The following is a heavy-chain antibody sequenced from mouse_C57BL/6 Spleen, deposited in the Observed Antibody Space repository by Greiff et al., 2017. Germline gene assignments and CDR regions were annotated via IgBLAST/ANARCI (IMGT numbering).Heavy chain of an antibody. D-gene: IGHD1-1*01. J-gene: IGHJ2*01. CDR1: GYTFTSYW. V-gene: IGHV1-64*01. CDR2: IHPNSGST. CDR3: ARDLYYGSSYFDY. Sequence: QVQLKQPGAELVKPGASVKLSCKASGYTFTSYWMHWVKQRPGQGLEWIGMIHPNSGSTNYNEKFKSKATLTVDKSSSTAYMQLSSLTSEDSAVYYCARDLYYGSSYFDYWGQGTTLTVSS.